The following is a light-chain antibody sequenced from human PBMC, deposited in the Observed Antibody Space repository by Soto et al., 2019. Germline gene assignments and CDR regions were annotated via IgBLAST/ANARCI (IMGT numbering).Light chain of an antibody. V-gene: IGKV4-1*01. Sequence: DVVMTQSPESLAVSLGERATINCKSSQSVLYRFNSKNYLAWYQQKPGQPPKLLIYWASTRESGVPDRFSGGGSGTDFTLTSSSLQAEDVAIYYCQQYYTSPLTFGQGTKVEIK. CDR1: QSVLYRFNSKNY. J-gene: IGKJ1*01. CDR3: QQYYTSPLT. CDR2: WAS.